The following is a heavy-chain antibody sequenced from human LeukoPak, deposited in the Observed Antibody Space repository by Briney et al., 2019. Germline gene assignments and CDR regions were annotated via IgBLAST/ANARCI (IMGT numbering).Heavy chain of an antibody. CDR2: IIPILGIA. Sequence: ASVKVSCKASGGTFSSYAISWVRQAPGQGLEWMGRIIPILGIANYAQKFQGRVTMTTDTSTSTAYMELRSLRSDDTAVYYCARGEVAVAGTLYNWFDPWGQGTLVTVSS. V-gene: IGHV1-69*04. J-gene: IGHJ5*02. D-gene: IGHD6-19*01. CDR3: ARGEVAVAGTLYNWFDP. CDR1: GGTFSSYA.